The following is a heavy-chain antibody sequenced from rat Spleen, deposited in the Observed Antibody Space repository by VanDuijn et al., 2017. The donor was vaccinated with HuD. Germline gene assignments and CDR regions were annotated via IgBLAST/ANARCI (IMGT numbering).Heavy chain of an antibody. D-gene: IGHD1-6*01. V-gene: IGHV5-31*01. CDR2: ITNTGGST. CDR1: GFTFSSYW. CDR3: TRKYTTDYYWYFDF. Sequence: EVQLVETGGGLVQPGRSLKLSCVASGFTFSSYWMYWIRQAPGKGLEWVSSITNTGGSTYYPDSVKGRFTISRENAKSTLYLQMNSLRSEDTATYYCTRKYTTDYYWYFDFWGPGTMVTVSS. J-gene: IGHJ1*01.